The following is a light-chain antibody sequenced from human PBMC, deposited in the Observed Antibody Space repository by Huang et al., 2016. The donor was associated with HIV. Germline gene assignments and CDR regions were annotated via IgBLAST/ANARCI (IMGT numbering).Light chain of an antibody. CDR3: QQYNNWPPYT. J-gene: IGKJ2*01. V-gene: IGKV3-15*01. CDR2: GAS. CDR1: QSVGSN. Sequence: EIVMTQSPATLSVSPGERAILSCRASQSVGSNLAWYQPKPGQAPRRLIYGASTRATGILARFSGGGSGTEFTLTISSLQSEDFAVYYGQQYNNWPPYTFGQGTNLEIK.